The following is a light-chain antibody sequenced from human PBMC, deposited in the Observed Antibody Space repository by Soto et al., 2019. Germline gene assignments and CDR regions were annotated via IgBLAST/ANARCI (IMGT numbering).Light chain of an antibody. CDR2: AAS. J-gene: IGKJ3*01. CDR3: QESYSTPSVT. CDR1: QSISAS. Sequence: DIQMTQSPSSMSASVGDRVTITCRASQSISASLNWYQQKPGKAPKLLIYAASSLQSGVPSRFSGSGSGTDFTLTISSLQPEDFATYYCQESYSTPSVTFGPGIKVDIK. V-gene: IGKV1-39*01.